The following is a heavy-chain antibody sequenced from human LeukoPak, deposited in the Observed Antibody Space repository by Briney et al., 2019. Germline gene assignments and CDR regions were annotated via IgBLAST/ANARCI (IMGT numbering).Heavy chain of an antibody. J-gene: IGHJ4*02. CDR2: IYSGGST. CDR3: AKDYYYGSGSYYTEFDY. V-gene: IGHV3-53*01. CDR1: GFTVSSNY. D-gene: IGHD3-10*01. Sequence: GGSLRLSCAASGFTVSSNYMSWVRQAPGKGPEWVSVIYSGGSTYYADSVKGRFTISRDNSKNTLYLQMNSLRAEDTAVSYCAKDYYYGSGSYYTEFDYWGQGTLVTVSS.